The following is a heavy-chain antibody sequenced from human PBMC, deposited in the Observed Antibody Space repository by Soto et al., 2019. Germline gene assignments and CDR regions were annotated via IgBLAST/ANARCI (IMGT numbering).Heavy chain of an antibody. D-gene: IGHD1-26*01. CDR2: INPSTGTT. CDR3: ARDSVGATGEVDY. V-gene: IGHV1-46*01. CDR1: GYTFSNYY. J-gene: IGHJ4*02. Sequence: ASVRVSCKASGYTFSNYYIHWVRQAPGQGLEWLGIINPSTGTTSHTQKFQDRITMTRDTSTSTVYLELGSLRYEDTAVFYCARDSVGATGEVDYWGQGTLVTVSS.